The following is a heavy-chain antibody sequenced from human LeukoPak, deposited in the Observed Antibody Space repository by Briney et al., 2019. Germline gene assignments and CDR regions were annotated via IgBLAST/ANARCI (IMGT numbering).Heavy chain of an antibody. J-gene: IGHJ3*02. V-gene: IGHV4-38-2*02. D-gene: IGHD3-10*01. CDR2: IYHSGST. CDR3: ARDHGVLWFGEPSYDAFDI. Sequence: SETLSLTCTVSGYSISSGYYWGWIRQPPGKGLEWIGSIYHSGSTYYNPSLKSRVTISVDTSKNQFSLKLSSVTAADTAVYYCARDHGVLWFGEPSYDAFDIWGQGTMVTVSS. CDR1: GYSISSGYY.